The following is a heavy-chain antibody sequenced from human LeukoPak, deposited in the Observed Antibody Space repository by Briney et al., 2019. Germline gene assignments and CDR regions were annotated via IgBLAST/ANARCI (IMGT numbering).Heavy chain of an antibody. CDR1: GYTFTGYY. CDR2: INPNSCGT. V-gene: IGHV1-2*02. CDR3: ARSVLPEVYFEY. Sequence: GASVTVTCKASGYTFTGYYMHWVRQPPGQGLEWMGWINPNSCGTNYAQKFQGRVTMTRDTSISTGYMELSRLRFDDTAVYYCARSVLPEVYFEYWGQGTLVTVSS. J-gene: IGHJ4*02.